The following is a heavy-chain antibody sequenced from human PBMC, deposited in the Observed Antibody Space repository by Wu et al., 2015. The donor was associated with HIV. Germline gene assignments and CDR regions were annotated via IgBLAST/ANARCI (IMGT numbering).Heavy chain of an antibody. CDR1: GGTFSTYA. CDR2: IIPIFGTT. V-gene: IGHV1-69*13. CDR3: ARTDGLVDGGNSGYDY. J-gene: IGHJ4*02. Sequence: QLVQSGAEVKKPGSSVKVSCKASGGTFSTYAISWVRQAPGQGLEWMGRIIPIFGTTHYAQKFQGRVTINADESTSTAHMELSSLRSEDTAVYYCARTDGLVDGGNSGYDYWGQGTLVTVSA. D-gene: IGHD4-23*01.